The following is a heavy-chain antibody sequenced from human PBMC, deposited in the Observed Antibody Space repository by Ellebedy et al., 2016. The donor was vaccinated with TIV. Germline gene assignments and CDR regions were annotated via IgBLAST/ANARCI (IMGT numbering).Heavy chain of an antibody. CDR3: TIRVPYGGHEQ. J-gene: IGHJ4*02. Sequence: PGGSLRLSCAASGFTFTNYELIWIRQAPGTGLEYISYIDRSGRTTDYGDSVKGRFTTSRDNAKNSFYLQMSSLRPEDTAIYYCTIRVPYGGHEQWGQGTLVTVSS. V-gene: IGHV3-48*03. D-gene: IGHD1/OR15-1a*01. CDR1: GFTFTNYE. CDR2: IDRSGRTT.